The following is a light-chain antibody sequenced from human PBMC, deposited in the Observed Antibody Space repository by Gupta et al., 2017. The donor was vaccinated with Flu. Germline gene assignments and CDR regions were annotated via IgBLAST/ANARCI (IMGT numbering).Light chain of an antibody. V-gene: IGKV3-15*01. J-gene: IGKJ4*01. CDR2: GVS. Sequence: PATLSVFPGEGATLSCRASQSVNRNLAWYQQKHGQVPRLLMYGVSTRVTGIPDRFSGSGSGTEFTLTISSLQSEDFAVYDCQQYNNWPLTFGTGTNVEIK. CDR1: QSVNRN. CDR3: QQYNNWPLT.